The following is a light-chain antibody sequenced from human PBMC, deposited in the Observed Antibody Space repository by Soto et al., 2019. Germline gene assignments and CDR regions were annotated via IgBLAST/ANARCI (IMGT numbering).Light chain of an antibody. CDR3: CSNTSSSTYV. CDR2: DVS. Sequence: QSVLTQPASVSGSPGQSITISCTGTSSDVGAYNYVSWFQQYPGKAPKLMIYDVSNRPSGVSNRFSGSKSGNTASLTISGLQAEDEADYYCCSNTSSSTYVFGTGTKVTVL. J-gene: IGLJ1*01. V-gene: IGLV2-14*01. CDR1: SSDVGAYNY.